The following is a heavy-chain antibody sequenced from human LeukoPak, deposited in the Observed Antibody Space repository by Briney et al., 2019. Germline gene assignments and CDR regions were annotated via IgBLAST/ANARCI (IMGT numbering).Heavy chain of an antibody. Sequence: GGSLRLSCAASGFTVSSNYMSWVRQAPGKGLVWVSRINSDGSSTSYADSVKGRFTISRDNAKNTLYLQMNSLRAEDTAVYYCARDHYYGMDVWGQGTTVTVSS. CDR1: GFTVSSNY. CDR3: ARDHYYGMDV. V-gene: IGHV3-74*01. CDR2: INSDGSST. J-gene: IGHJ6*02.